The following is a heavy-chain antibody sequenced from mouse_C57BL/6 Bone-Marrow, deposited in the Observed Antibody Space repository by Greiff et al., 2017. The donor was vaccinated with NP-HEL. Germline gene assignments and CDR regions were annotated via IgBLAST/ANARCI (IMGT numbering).Heavy chain of an antibody. D-gene: IGHD1-1*01. CDR2: INPGSGGT. J-gene: IGHJ1*03. V-gene: IGHV1-54*01. CDR1: GYAFTNYL. CDR3: ALIYYGSSPWYFDV. Sequence: VQLQQSGAELVRPGTSVKVSCKASGYAFTNYLIEWVKQRPGQGLEWIGVINPGSGGTNYNEKFKGKATLTADKSSSTAYMQLSSLTSEDSAVYFCALIYYGSSPWYFDVWGTGTTVTVSS.